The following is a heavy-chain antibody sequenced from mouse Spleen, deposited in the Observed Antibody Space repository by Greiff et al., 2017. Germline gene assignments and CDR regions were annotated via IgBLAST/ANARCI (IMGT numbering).Heavy chain of an antibody. CDR1: GYTFTSYY. V-gene: IGHV1S81*02. CDR3: TRSGAYYGNYFDY. CDR2: INPSNGGT. J-gene: IGHJ2*01. D-gene: IGHD2-10*01. Sequence: VQLQQSGAELVKPGASVKLSCKASGYTFTSYYMYWVKQRPGQGLEWIGEINPSNGGTNFNEKFKSKATLTVDKSSSTAYMQLSSLTSEDSAVYYCTRSGAYYGNYFDYWGQGTTLTVSS.